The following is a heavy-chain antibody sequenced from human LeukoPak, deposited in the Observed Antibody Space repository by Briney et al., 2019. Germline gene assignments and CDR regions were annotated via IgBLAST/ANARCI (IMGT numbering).Heavy chain of an antibody. J-gene: IGHJ4*02. CDR1: GFTFSSYG. Sequence: PGGSLRLSCAASGFTFSSYGMHWVRQAPGKGLEWVAVISYDGSNKYYADSVKGRFTISRDNSKNTLYLQMNSLRAEDTAVYYCAKEAHYDILTGYSYYFDYWGPGTLVTVSS. V-gene: IGHV3-30*18. CDR2: ISYDGSNK. CDR3: AKEAHYDILTGYSYYFDY. D-gene: IGHD3-9*01.